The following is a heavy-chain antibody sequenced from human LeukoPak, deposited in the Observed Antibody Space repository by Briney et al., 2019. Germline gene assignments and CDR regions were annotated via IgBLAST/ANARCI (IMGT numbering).Heavy chain of an antibody. Sequence: SETLSLTCTVSGGSISSDYWSWIWQPPGKGLEWVGYIYYSGSTQYNPSLKSRVTISVDTSKNQFSLKLSSVTAADAAVYYCARSCRACGFDPWGQGTLVTVSS. CDR1: GGSISSDY. CDR3: ARSCRACGFDP. V-gene: IGHV4-59*01. CDR2: IYYSGST. J-gene: IGHJ5*02.